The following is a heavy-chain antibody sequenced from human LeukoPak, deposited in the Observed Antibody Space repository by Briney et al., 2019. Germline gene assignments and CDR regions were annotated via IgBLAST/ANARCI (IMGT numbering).Heavy chain of an antibody. V-gene: IGHV4-34*01. CDR1: GGSFSGYY. J-gene: IGHJ4*02. CDR3: ARSLGGLGESPFDY. Sequence: SETLSLTCAVYGGSFSGYYWSWIRRPPGKGLEWIGEINHSGSTNYNPSLKSRVTISVDTSKNQFSLKLSSVTAADTAVYYCARSLGGLGESPFDYWGQGTLVTVSS. CDR2: INHSGST. D-gene: IGHD3-16*01.